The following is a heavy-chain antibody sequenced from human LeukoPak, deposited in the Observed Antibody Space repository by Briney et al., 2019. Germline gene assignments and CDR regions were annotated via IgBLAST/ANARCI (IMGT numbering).Heavy chain of an antibody. V-gene: IGHV3-30*04. CDR3: ARDGEQWLVKGDYFDY. CDR1: GFTFSSYA. J-gene: IGHJ4*02. Sequence: GGSLRLSCAASGFTFSSYAMHWVRQAPGKGLEWVAVISYDASNKYYADSVKGRLTISRDNSKKTLHLQMNSLRAEDTAVYYCARDGEQWLVKGDYFDYWGQGTLVTVSS. CDR2: ISYDASNK. D-gene: IGHD6-19*01.